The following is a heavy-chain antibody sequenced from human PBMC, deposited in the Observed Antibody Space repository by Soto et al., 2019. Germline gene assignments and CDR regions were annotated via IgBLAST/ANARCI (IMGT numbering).Heavy chain of an antibody. J-gene: IGHJ4*02. CDR3: AKDHLETTVTTPSY. V-gene: IGHV3-30*18. CDR2: ISYDGNNK. Sequence: QVQLVESGGGVVQPGRSLRLSCAASGFTFSSYGMHWVRQAPGQGLEWVAVISYDGNNKYYADSVKGRFTISRDNFKNTLYLQMDSLRAADTAMYYCAKDHLETTVTTPSYWGQGTLVTVSS. D-gene: IGHD4-17*01. CDR1: GFTFSSYG.